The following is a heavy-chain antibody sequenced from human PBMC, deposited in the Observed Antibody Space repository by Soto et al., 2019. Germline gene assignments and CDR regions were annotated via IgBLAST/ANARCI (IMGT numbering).Heavy chain of an antibody. CDR3: AKGMAAATYYYGMDV. V-gene: IGHV3-23*01. CDR2: ISGSSGST. Sequence: EVQLLESGGGLVQPGGSLRLSCAASGFTFSSYAMSWVRQAPGKGLEWVSAISGSSGSTYYADSVKGRFTISRDNSKNTLYLQMNSLRAEDTAVYYCAKGMAAATYYYGMDVWAKGPRSPSP. J-gene: IGHJ6*02. CDR1: GFTFSSYA. D-gene: IGHD6-13*01.